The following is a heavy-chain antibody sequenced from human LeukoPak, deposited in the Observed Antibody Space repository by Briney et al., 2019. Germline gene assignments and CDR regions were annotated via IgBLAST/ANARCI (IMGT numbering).Heavy chain of an antibody. CDR3: ARDPPFIIGTTFFDY. Sequence: PGGSLRLSCAASGFTFRSYEMNWVRQAPGKGLEWVSYITSSGNTIYYADSVKGRFTISRDNAKNSLYLQMNSLRAEDTAVYYCARDPPFIIGTTFFDYWGQGTLVTVSS. CDR2: ITSSGNTI. V-gene: IGHV3-48*03. J-gene: IGHJ4*02. D-gene: IGHD1-20*01. CDR1: GFTFRSYE.